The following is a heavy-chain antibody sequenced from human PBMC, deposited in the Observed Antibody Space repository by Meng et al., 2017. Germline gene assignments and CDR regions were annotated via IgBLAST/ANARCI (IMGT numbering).Heavy chain of an antibody. J-gene: IGHJ4*02. CDR1: GFTFSNAW. Sequence: GESLKISCAASGFTFSNAWMSWVRQAPGKGLEWVAVISYDGSNKYYADSVKGRFTISRDNSKNTLYLQMNSLRAEDTAVYYCARDGVLRYFDWLFPRQYDVAYYFDYWGQGTLVTVSS. D-gene: IGHD3-9*01. V-gene: IGHV3-30*03. CDR2: ISYDGSNK. CDR3: ARDGVLRYFDWLFPRQYDVAYYFDY.